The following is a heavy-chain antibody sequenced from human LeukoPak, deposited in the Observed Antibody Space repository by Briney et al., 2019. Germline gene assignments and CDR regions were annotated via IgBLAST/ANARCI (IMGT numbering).Heavy chain of an antibody. Sequence: SETLSLTCSVSGGSISGCSYYWGWIRQPPGKGLEWIGSIYYSRSTYYNPSLKSRVTISVDTSKNQFSLKLSSVTAADTAVYYCARHADSGFGQLAFGYWGQGTLVTVSS. J-gene: IGHJ4*02. V-gene: IGHV4-39*01. D-gene: IGHD3-10*01. CDR1: GGSISGCSYY. CDR2: IYYSRST. CDR3: ARHADSGFGQLAFGY.